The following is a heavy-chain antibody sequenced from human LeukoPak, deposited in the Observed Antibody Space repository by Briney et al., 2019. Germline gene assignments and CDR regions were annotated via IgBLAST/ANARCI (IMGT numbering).Heavy chain of an antibody. D-gene: IGHD3-10*01. J-gene: IGHJ4*02. V-gene: IGHV1-46*01. CDR3: ARIPYYGSGSYSNPRDY. Sequence: ASVKVSCKESGYTFTSYYTHWVRQAPGQGLEWMGIINPSGGSTSYAQKFQGRVTMTRDTSTSTVYMELSSLRSEDTAVYYCARIPYYGSGSYSNPRDYWGQGTLVTVSS. CDR1: GYTFTSYY. CDR2: INPSGGST.